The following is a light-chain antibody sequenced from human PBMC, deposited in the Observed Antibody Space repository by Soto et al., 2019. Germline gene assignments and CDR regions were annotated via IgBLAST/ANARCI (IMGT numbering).Light chain of an antibody. CDR2: EVS. CDR1: SSDVGGYNY. Sequence: QSALTQPPSASGSPGQSVTISCTGTSSDVGGYNYVSWYQQHPGKAPKLMIYEVSKRPSGVPDRFSGSKSGNTASLTVSGLQAEDEADYYCSSYSTSNTRWVFGGGTKLTVL. CDR3: SSYSTSNTRWV. J-gene: IGLJ3*02. V-gene: IGLV2-8*01.